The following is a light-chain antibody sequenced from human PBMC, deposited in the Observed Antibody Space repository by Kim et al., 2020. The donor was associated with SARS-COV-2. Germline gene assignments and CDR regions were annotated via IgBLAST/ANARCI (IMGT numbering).Light chain of an antibody. Sequence: SALTQPPSASGYPGQSVTISCTGTISDVGGYNYVSWYQQHPGKAPKLMIYEVSKRPSGVPDRFSGSKSGNTASLTVSGLQAEDEADYYCSSYAGSDNYVFGTGTKVTVL. V-gene: IGLV2-8*01. CDR3: SSYAGSDNYV. CDR2: EVS. J-gene: IGLJ1*01. CDR1: ISDVGGYNY.